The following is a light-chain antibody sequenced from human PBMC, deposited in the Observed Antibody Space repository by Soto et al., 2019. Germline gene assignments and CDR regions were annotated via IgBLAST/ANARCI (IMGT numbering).Light chain of an antibody. CDR2: GAS. CDR3: QQYNNWPTWT. Sequence: EIVMTQSPATLSVSPGERATPSGRAIQIFSSNLAWNQKKPAQAPRLLIYGASTRATGIPARFSGSGSGTEFTLTISSLQSEDFAVYYCQQYNNWPTWTFGQGTKVEIK. V-gene: IGKV3-15*01. J-gene: IGKJ1*01. CDR1: QIFSSN.